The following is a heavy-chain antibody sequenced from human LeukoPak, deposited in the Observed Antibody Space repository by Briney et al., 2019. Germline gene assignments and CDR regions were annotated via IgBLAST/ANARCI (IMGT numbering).Heavy chain of an antibody. V-gene: IGHV3-23*01. CDR3: AKVPGGYYDYVWGSSRLFDY. D-gene: IGHD3-16*01. CDR1: GFTFSISA. J-gene: IGHJ4*02. CDR2: ISDSGGST. Sequence: GGSLRLSCAASGFTFSISAMSWVRQAPGKGLEWVSGISDSGGSTYYADSVKGRFTISRDNSKNTLYLQMNSLRAEDTAVYYCAKVPGGYYDYVWGSSRLFDYWGQGTLVTVSS.